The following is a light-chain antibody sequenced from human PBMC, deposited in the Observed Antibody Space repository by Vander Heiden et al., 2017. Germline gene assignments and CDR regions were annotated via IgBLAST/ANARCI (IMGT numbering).Light chain of an antibody. CDR3: SSYTSSSPYV. J-gene: IGLJ1*01. CDR1: SSDVGNYNY. V-gene: IGLV2-14*01. Sequence: QSALTQPASVSGSPGQSITISCTGTSSDVGNYNYVSWYQQHPGKAPKLMIYDVSDRPSGISNRFSGSKSCYTASLTISGLQAGDEADYYCSSYTSSSPYVFGTGTKVTVL. CDR2: DVS.